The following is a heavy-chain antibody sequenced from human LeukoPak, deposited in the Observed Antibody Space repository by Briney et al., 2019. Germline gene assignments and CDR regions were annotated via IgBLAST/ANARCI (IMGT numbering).Heavy chain of an antibody. CDR3: GRHLSLTGYGNDAFHI. V-gene: IGHV4-34*01. D-gene: IGHD3-9*01. Sequence: SETLSLTCAVYGGSFSGYYWSWIRQPPGKGLEWIGEINHSGSTNYNPSLKSRVTISVDTSKNQFSLKLRSVTAADTAVYHCGRHLSLTGYGNDAFHIWGQGTMVAVSS. J-gene: IGHJ3*02. CDR2: INHSGST. CDR1: GGSFSGYY.